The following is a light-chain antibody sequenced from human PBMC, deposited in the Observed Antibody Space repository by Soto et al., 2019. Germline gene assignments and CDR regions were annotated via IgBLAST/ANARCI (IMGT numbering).Light chain of an antibody. V-gene: IGKV1-9*01. CDR2: DAS. J-gene: IGKJ3*01. Sequence: DIQLTQSPSFLSASVGDRVTITCRASQDISSFLAWYQQKPGKAPKLLIYDASTLQSGAPSRFSGSGFGTEFTLTITSLQPEDFASYYCQQIKSYVPLTCGPGTKVDMK. CDR3: QQIKSYVPLT. CDR1: QDISSF.